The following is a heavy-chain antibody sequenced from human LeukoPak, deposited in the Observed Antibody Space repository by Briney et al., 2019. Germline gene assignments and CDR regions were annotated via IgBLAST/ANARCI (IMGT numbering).Heavy chain of an antibody. CDR3: ARGYSSRAGTIDCCPLDY. J-gene: IGHJ4*02. CDR2: IYTSGST. CDR1: GFTVSSNY. Sequence: SGGSLRLSCAASGFTVSSNYISWVRQAPGKGLEWVSLIYTSGSTYYADSVRGRFTISRDNSRNTLFLQMNSLRADDTAVYYCARGYSSRAGTIDCCPLDYWGQGTLVTVSS. V-gene: IGHV3-66*01. D-gene: IGHD2-21*02.